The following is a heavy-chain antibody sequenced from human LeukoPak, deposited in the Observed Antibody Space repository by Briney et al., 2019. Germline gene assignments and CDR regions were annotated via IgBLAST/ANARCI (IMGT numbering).Heavy chain of an antibody. J-gene: IGHJ3*02. V-gene: IGHV3-7*03. CDR2: INHNGNVN. CDR3: ARGWRFDI. Sequence: GGSLRLSCAASGFTFSSYWMNWARQAPGKGLEWVASINHNGNVNYYVDSVKGRFTISRDNAKNSLYLQMNSLRAEDTAVYYCARGWRFDIWGQGTMVTVSS. CDR1: GFTFSSYW. D-gene: IGHD2-15*01.